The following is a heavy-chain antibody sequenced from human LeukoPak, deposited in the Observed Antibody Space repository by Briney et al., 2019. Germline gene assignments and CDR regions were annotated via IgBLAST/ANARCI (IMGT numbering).Heavy chain of an antibody. J-gene: IGHJ4*02. CDR2: IYYTGTT. CDR1: GGSISNSAYY. CDR3: ARVMVAHFDY. V-gene: IGHV4-39*07. Sequence: PSETLSLTCTVSGGSISNSAYYWAWIRQPPGKGLEWIGTIYYTGTTYYSPSLKSRVTISVDTSKNQFSLKLSSVTAADTAVYYCARVMVAHFDYWGQGTLVTVSS. D-gene: IGHD2-8*01.